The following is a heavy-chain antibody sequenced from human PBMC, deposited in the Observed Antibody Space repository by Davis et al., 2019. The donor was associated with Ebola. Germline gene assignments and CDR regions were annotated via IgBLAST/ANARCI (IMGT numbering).Heavy chain of an antibody. CDR3: ARDGGYSGYDSGSYGY. CDR2: INHSGST. CDR1: GGSISSGGYY. Sequence: SETLSLTCTVSGGSISSGGYYWSWIRQPPGKGLEWIGEINHSGSTNYNPSLKSRVTISVDKSKNQFSLKLSSVTAADTAVYYCARDGGYSGYDSGSYGYWGQGTLVTVSS. J-gene: IGHJ4*02. D-gene: IGHD5-12*01. V-gene: IGHV4-39*07.